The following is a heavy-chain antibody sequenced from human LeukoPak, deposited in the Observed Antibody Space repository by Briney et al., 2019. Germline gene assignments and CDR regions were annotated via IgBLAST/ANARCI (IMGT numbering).Heavy chain of an antibody. CDR3: ATRTHSGNYIGYFDY. V-gene: IGHV3-66*01. Sequence: GGSLRLSCSASGFTVSTNYMSWVRQAPGKGLEWVSVIYSGGSTDYADSVKGRFTISRDNSKNALYLQMNSLRAEDTAVYYCATRTHSGNYIGYFDYWGQGTLVTVSS. CDR1: GFTVSTNY. J-gene: IGHJ4*02. D-gene: IGHD1-26*01. CDR2: IYSGGST.